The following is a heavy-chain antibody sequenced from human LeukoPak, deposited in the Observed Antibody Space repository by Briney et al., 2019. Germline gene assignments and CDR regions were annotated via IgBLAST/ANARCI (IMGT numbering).Heavy chain of an antibody. CDR1: GYTFTGYY. D-gene: IGHD3-22*01. CDR3: ARDLSSGYLDTDSWYFDL. J-gene: IGHJ2*01. Sequence: ASVKVSCKASGYTFTGYYMHWVRQAPGQGLEWMGIINPSGGSTSYAQKFQGRVTMTRDMSTSTVYMELSSLRSEDTAVYYCARDLSSGYLDTDSWYFDLWGRGTLVTVSS. V-gene: IGHV1-46*01. CDR2: INPSGGST.